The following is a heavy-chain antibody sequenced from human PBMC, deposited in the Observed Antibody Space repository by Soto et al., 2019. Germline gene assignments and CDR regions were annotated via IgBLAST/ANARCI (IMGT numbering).Heavy chain of an antibody. Sequence: GASVKVSCKASGYTFTSYGISWVRQAPGQGLEWMGWISAYNGNTNYAQKLQGRVTMTTDTSTSTAYMELRSLRSDDTAVYYCARVYCSSTSCLRPHDYWGQGTLVTVSS. V-gene: IGHV1-18*01. D-gene: IGHD2-2*01. CDR3: ARVYCSSTSCLRPHDY. CDR2: ISAYNGNT. CDR1: GYTFTSYG. J-gene: IGHJ4*02.